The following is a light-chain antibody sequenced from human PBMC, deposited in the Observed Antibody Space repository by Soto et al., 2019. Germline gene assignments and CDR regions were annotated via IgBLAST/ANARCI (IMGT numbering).Light chain of an antibody. CDR3: QQYNNWPPIT. J-gene: IGKJ5*01. Sequence: EILVSQTPATLSVSAGERATLSCRARQSVRSNLAWYQQKPGQAPRLLIYDASTRATGIPARFSGSGSGTEFILTISSLQSEDFGVYYCQQYNNWPPITFGQGTRLEIK. CDR1: QSVRSN. V-gene: IGKV3D-15*01. CDR2: DAS.